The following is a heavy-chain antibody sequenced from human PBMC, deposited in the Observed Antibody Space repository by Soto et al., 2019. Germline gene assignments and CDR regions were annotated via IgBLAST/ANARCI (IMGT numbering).Heavy chain of an antibody. CDR1: GFTFSSYA. Sequence: EVQLLESGGGLVQPGGSLRLSCSASGFTFSSYAMTWVRQVPGKGLEWVSSISGSGDTTYHADSVKGRLTISRDNSKNTLYLQMNSLRVEDTAVYYCATAEDWMIHTDEYFQHWGQGTLVTVSS. CDR3: ATAEDWMIHTDEYFQH. CDR2: ISGSGDTT. D-gene: IGHD3-16*01. V-gene: IGHV3-23*01. J-gene: IGHJ1*01.